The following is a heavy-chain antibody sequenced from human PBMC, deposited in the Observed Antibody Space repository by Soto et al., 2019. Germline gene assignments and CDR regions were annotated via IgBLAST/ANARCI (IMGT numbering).Heavy chain of an antibody. V-gene: IGHV3-15*07. J-gene: IGHJ5*02. D-gene: IGHD6-19*01. CDR2: IKSQSDGGTT. CDR1: DFTFTKAW. Sequence: GGSLRLSCAASDFTFTKAWMNWVRQAPGKGLEWVGRIKSQSDGGTTDYAAPVKGRFTISRDDSRNMLYLHMNSLKPEDTAVYYCASTPPQIAVSGQWFDPWGQGTLITVSS. CDR3: ASTPPQIAVSGQWFDP.